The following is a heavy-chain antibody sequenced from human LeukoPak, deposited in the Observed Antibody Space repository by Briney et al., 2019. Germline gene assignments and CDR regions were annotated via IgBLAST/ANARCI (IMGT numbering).Heavy chain of an antibody. V-gene: IGHV3-30*03. CDR2: ITYDGYYK. CDR3: ARDLSPVVRASPMGY. D-gene: IGHD3-10*01. Sequence: GGSLRLSCAASGFTFTSYGMHWVRQAPGKVLEWVALITYDGYYKYYSDSVKGRFTISSDTSKNTMYLQMNSLRAEDTAVYYCARDLSPVVRASPMGYWGQGTLVTVSS. CDR1: GFTFTSYG. J-gene: IGHJ4*02.